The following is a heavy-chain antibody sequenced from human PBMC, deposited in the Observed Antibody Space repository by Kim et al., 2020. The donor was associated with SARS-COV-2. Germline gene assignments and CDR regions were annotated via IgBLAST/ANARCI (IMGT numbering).Heavy chain of an antibody. J-gene: IGHJ5*02. Sequence: SETLSLTCTVSGGSISSSSYYWGWIRQPPGKGLEWIGSIYYSGSTYYNPSLKSRVTISVDTSKNQFSLKLSSVTAADTAVYYCARRQTGGDIVVVPAAMVSHDMNWFDPWGQGTLVTVSS. CDR3: ARRQTGGDIVVVPAAMVSHDMNWFDP. D-gene: IGHD2-2*01. V-gene: IGHV4-39*01. CDR2: IYYSGST. CDR1: GGSISSSSYY.